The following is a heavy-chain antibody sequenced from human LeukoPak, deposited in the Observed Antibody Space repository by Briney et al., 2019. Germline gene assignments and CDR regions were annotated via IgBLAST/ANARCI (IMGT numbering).Heavy chain of an antibody. J-gene: IGHJ4*02. CDR3: ARVEIFGVVIHDY. CDR2: INHSGST. CDR1: GGSFSGYY. D-gene: IGHD3-3*01. V-gene: IGHV4-34*01. Sequence: ASETLSLTCAAYGGSFSGYYLSWIRQPPGKGLEWIGEINHSGSTNYNPSVKSRVTRSVDTSKNQSTLKLSSVTAADTAVYYCARVEIFGVVIHDYWGQGTLVTVSS.